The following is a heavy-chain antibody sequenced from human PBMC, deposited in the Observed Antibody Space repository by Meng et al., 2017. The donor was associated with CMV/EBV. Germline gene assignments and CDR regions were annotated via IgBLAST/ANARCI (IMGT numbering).Heavy chain of an antibody. V-gene: IGHV3-74*01. D-gene: IGHD2-2*01. CDR1: GFTFSSYS. Sequence: GESLKISCAASGFTFSSYSMNWVRQAPGKGLEWVSRINSDGSSTSYADSVKGRFTISRDNAKNTLYLQMNSLRAEDTAVYYCARVPYCSSTSCYSTWGQGTTVTVSS. J-gene: IGHJ6*02. CDR3: ARVPYCSSTSCYST. CDR2: INSDGSST.